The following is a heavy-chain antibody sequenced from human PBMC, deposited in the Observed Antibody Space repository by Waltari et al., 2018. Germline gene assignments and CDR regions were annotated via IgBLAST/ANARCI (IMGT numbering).Heavy chain of an antibody. CDR1: GFTVNSNY. CDR3: ARGATIGRYNY. Sequence: EVQLVESGGGLIQPGGSLRLSCAASGFTVNSNYMRWVRQAPGKGLEWVSVIYSGSSTYYADSVKGRFTISRDNSKNTLYLQMNSLRAEDTAVYYCARGATIGRYNYWGQGTLVTVSS. CDR2: IYSGSST. V-gene: IGHV3-53*01. J-gene: IGHJ4*02. D-gene: IGHD1-1*01.